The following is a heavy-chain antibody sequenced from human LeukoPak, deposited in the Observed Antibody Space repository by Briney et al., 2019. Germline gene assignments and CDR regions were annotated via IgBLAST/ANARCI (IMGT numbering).Heavy chain of an antibody. J-gene: IGHJ4*02. CDR1: GGSISSSSYY. CDR3: ARERARWLQFSGDY. CDR2: IYYSGST. V-gene: IGHV4-39*07. D-gene: IGHD5-24*01. Sequence: SETLSLTCTVSGGSISSSSYYWGWIRQPPGKGLEWIGSIYYSGSTYYNPSLKSRVTISVDTSKNQFSLKLSSVTAADTAVYYCARERARWLQFSGDYWGQGTLVTVSS.